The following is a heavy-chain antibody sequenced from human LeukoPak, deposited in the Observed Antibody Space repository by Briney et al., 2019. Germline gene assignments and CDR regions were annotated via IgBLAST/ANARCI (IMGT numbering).Heavy chain of an antibody. CDR1: GFTFSSYW. J-gene: IGHJ4*02. CDR3: ARDRGGTFDY. CDR2: INGDGSST. D-gene: IGHD1-7*01. V-gene: IGHV3-74*01. Sequence: GGSLRLSCAASGFTFSSYWMHWVRQAPGKGLVWVSRINGDGSSTNYADSVKGRFTIFRDNAKNTLYLQMNSLRAEDTAVYYCARDRGGTFDYWGRGTLVTVSS.